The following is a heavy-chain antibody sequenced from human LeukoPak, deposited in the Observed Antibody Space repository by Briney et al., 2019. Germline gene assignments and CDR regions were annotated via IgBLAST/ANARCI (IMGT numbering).Heavy chain of an antibody. CDR1: GGTFSSYA. J-gene: IGHJ3*02. V-gene: IGHV1-69*05. CDR2: IIPIFGTA. CDR3: ARAKGTRTNAFDI. Sequence: ASVKVSCKASGGTFSSYAISWVRQAPGQGLEWMGGIIPIFGTANYAQKFQGKVTITTDESTSTAYMELSSLRSEDTAVYYCARAKGTRTNAFDIWGQGTMVTVSS. D-gene: IGHD1/OR15-1a*01.